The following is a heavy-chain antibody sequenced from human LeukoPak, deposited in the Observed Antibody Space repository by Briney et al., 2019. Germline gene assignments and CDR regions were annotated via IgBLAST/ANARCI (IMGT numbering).Heavy chain of an antibody. CDR3: ARSLRVAVAASY. D-gene: IGHD6-19*01. J-gene: IGHJ4*02. CDR2: IKQDGSEK. CDR1: GFTFSTYW. Sequence: PGGSLRLSCAASGFTFSTYWISWVRQAPGKGLEWVANIKQDGSEKYYLDSLKGRFTVSRDNAKNSLYLQMNSLTAEDTAIYYCARSLRVAVAASYWGQGTLVTVSS. V-gene: IGHV3-7*01.